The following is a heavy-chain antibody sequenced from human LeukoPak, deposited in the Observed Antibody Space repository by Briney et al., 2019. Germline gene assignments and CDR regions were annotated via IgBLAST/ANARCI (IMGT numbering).Heavy chain of an antibody. D-gene: IGHD3-22*01. Sequence: ASVKVSCKASGYTFTGYYMHWVRQAPGQGLEWMGWINPNSGGTNYAQKFQGRVTMTRDTSISTAYMELSRLRSDDTAVYYCARASSDSSGWDAFDIWGQGTMVTVSS. CDR1: GYTFTGYY. CDR3: ARASSDSSGWDAFDI. V-gene: IGHV1-2*02. J-gene: IGHJ3*02. CDR2: INPNSGGT.